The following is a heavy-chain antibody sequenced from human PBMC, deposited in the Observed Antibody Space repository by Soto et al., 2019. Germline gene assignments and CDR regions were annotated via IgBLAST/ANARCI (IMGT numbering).Heavy chain of an antibody. CDR1: GYTFTSYD. D-gene: IGHD3-10*01. CDR3: ASQRGDGDFDY. J-gene: IGHJ4*02. CDR2: MNPNSGNT. Sequence: QVQLVQSGAEVKKPGASVKVSCKASGYTFTSYDINWVRQATGQGLEWMGWMNPNSGNTGYAQKFKGGATMTRNTSTRTAYMKLSSLRSEDTAVYKCASQRGDGDFDYWGQGTLVTVSS. V-gene: IGHV1-8*01.